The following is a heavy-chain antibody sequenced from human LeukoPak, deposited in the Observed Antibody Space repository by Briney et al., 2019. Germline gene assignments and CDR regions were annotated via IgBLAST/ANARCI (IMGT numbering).Heavy chain of an antibody. J-gene: IGHJ5*02. CDR1: GVSISSYY. Sequence: PSETLSLTCTVSGVSISSYYWSWIRQPPGKGLEWLGYIYYSGTTNYNPSLKSRVALSVDKSKNHLSLKLSSVTAADTAVYYCARGAVVGWFDPWGQGTLVTVSS. CDR3: ARGAVVGWFDP. V-gene: IGHV4-59*01. CDR2: IYYSGTT.